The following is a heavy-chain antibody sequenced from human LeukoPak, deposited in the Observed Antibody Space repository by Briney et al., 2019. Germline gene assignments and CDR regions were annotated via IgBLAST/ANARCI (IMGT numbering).Heavy chain of an antibody. D-gene: IGHD6-19*01. CDR1: GFTFSSYE. V-gene: IGHV3-48*03. Sequence: GGSLRLSCAASGFTFSSYEMNWVRQAPGKGLEWVSYISSSGSTVYYADSVKGRFTISRDNAKNSLYLQMNSLRAEDTAVYYCARARDGSRWYTDGFDIWGQGTVVTVSS. J-gene: IGHJ3*02. CDR3: ARARDGSRWYTDGFDI. CDR2: ISSSGSTV.